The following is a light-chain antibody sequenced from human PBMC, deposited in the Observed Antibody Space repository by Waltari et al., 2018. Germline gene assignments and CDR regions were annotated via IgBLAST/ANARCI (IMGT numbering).Light chain of an antibody. Sequence: VLTQSSGTLSLSPGERATLSCRASESVTNDYLAGYQQKPGQAPRLLIYDASIRAAGIPDRFSGSGSGTDFTLTITRLEPEDFAVYHCQQYGSLPWTFGQGTMVDMK. V-gene: IGKV3-20*01. CDR2: DAS. J-gene: IGKJ1*01. CDR3: QQYGSLPWT. CDR1: ESVTNDY.